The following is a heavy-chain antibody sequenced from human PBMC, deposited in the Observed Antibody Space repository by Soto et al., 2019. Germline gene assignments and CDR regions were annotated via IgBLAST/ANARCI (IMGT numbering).Heavy chain of an antibody. V-gene: IGHV1-69*12. Sequence: QVQLVQSGAEVKKPGSSVKVSCKASGGTFSSYAISWVRQAPGQGLEWMGGIIPIFGTANYAQKFQGRVTITADESTSTAYMELSSLRSEDTAVYYCCITMVLGVIITTYYYYGMDVWGQGTTVTVSS. CDR1: GGTFSSYA. CDR3: CITMVLGVIITTYYYYGMDV. CDR2: IIPIFGTA. D-gene: IGHD3-10*01. J-gene: IGHJ6*02.